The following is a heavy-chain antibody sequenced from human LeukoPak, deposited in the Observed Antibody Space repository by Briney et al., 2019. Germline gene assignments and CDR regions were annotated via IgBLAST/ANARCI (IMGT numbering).Heavy chain of an antibody. J-gene: IGHJ4*02. CDR1: GFTFSTYA. CDR3: ANRGQGGIHYFDY. Sequence: GGSLRLSCAASGFTFSTYAMNWVRQAPGKGLEWVSTISVSGGTTYYADSVKGRFTISRDNSKNTLYLQMNSLRAEDTAVYYCANRGQGGIHYFDYWGQGTLVTVSS. CDR2: ISVSGGTT. V-gene: IGHV3-23*01. D-gene: IGHD3-16*01.